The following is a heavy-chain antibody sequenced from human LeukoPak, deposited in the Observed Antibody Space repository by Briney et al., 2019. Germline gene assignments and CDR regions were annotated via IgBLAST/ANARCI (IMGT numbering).Heavy chain of an antibody. CDR3: ARKGPQLVRFIDY. CDR1: GFTFSSYG. CDR2: IWYDGSNK. J-gene: IGHJ4*02. V-gene: IGHV3-33*01. Sequence: GGSLRLSCAASGFTFSSYGMHWVRQAPGKGLEWVAVIWYDGSNKYYADSVKGRFTISRDNAKNSLYLQMNSLRAEDTAVYYCARKGPQLVRFIDYWGQGTLVTVSS. D-gene: IGHD6-13*01.